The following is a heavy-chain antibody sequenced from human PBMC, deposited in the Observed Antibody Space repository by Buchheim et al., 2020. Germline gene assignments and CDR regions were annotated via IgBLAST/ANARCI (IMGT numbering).Heavy chain of an antibody. Sequence: QVQLQESGPGLVKPSQTLSLTCTVSGDSMERGGFYWNWIRQHPGMGLEFIGYMYNRGSTYFNPSLRSRATISADTSTNQFSLKLSSVTAADAAVYFCARGTPRYYFDFWGQGTL. J-gene: IGHJ4*02. D-gene: IGHD3-10*01. CDR1: GDSMERGGFY. CDR3: ARGTPRYYFDF. CDR2: MYNRGST. V-gene: IGHV4-31*03.